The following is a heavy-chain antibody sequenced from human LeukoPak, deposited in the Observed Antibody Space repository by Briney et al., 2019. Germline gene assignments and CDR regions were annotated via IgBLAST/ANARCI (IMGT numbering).Heavy chain of an antibody. CDR2: IIPFFGKT. J-gene: IGHJ3*02. Sequence: ASVKVSCKASGGTFSSYGIDWVRQAPGQGLEWMGGIIPFFGKTNYAQKFQGRVTVTADESTNTAYMELRSLAFDDTAIYYCARRRWQHHAFDIWGQGTMVTVSS. D-gene: IGHD5-24*01. V-gene: IGHV1-69*13. CDR3: ARRRWQHHAFDI. CDR1: GGTFSSYG.